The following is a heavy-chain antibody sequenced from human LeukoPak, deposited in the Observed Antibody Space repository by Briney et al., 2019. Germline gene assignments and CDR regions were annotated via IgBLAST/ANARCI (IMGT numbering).Heavy chain of an antibody. Sequence: ASVKVSCKASGYTFTGYYMHWVRQAPGQGLEWMGWINPNSGGTNYAQKFQGRVTMTRDTPISTAYMELSRLRSDDTAVYYCARDRSSGTFDSFGIWGPGTMVTVSS. V-gene: IGHV1-2*02. CDR3: ARDRSSGTFDSFGI. CDR2: INPNSGGT. D-gene: IGHD1-26*01. J-gene: IGHJ3*02. CDR1: GYTFTGYY.